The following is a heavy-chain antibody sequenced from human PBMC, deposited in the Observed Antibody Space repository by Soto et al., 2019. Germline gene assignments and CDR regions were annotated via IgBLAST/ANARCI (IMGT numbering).Heavy chain of an antibody. CDR1: GFTFSAYS. CDR3: ARLYASGRGGFDL. Sequence: EVQLAESGGGLVQPGGSLRLSCAASGFTFSAYSMSWVRQAPGKGLEWVSYISTSSSTIFYADSVKGRFTISRENAKNSLYLQMNSLRADDTAVYYCARLYASGRGGFDLWGRGTLVTVSS. J-gene: IGHJ2*01. CDR2: ISTSSSTI. D-gene: IGHD2-8*01. V-gene: IGHV3-48*01.